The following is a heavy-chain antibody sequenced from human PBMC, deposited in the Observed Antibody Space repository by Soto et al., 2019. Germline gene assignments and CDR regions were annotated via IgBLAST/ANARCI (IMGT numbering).Heavy chain of an antibody. Sequence: QVQLQESGPGLVKPSETLSLTCTVSGGSVISGSYYWSWIRQPPGKGLEWVGCISDTGSGDYNPSLKRRVTVSVHTSKRKFSLRLNFVTAADTAVYYCARAHSGYDPLGMDVWGQGTTVTVSS. CDR2: ISDTGSG. CDR1: GGSVISGSYY. CDR3: ARAHSGYDPLGMDV. D-gene: IGHD5-12*01. J-gene: IGHJ6*02. V-gene: IGHV4-61*01.